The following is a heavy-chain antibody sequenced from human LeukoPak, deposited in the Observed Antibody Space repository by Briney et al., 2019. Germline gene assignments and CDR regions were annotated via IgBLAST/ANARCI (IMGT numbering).Heavy chain of an antibody. V-gene: IGHV4-4*07. CDR3: ARVGYCSGGSCGFDY. CDR1: GGSISSYY. Sequence: KTSETLSLTCTVSGGSISSYYWSWIRQPAGKGLEWIGRIYTSGSTNYNPSLKSRVTMSVDTSKNQFSLKLSSVTAADTAVYYCARVGYCSGGSCGFDYWGQGTLVTVSS. CDR2: IYTSGST. J-gene: IGHJ4*02. D-gene: IGHD2-15*01.